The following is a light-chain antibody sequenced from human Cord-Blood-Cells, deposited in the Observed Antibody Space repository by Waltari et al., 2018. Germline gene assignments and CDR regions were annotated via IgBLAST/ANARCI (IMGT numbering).Light chain of an antibody. J-gene: IGLJ3*02. CDR3: SSYTSSSTFV. Sequence: QSALTQPASVSGSPGQSITISCTGTSSDVGGYNYVSWYQQHPGKPPKLMIYDVSKRPAGVSTRLSGSKSANRASLTISGIQAEEEADYYCSSYTSSSTFVFGGGTKLTVL. V-gene: IGLV2-14*01. CDR1: SSDVGGYNY. CDR2: DVS.